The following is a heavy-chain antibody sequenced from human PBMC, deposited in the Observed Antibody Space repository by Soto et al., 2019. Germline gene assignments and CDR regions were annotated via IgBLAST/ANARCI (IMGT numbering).Heavy chain of an antibody. V-gene: IGHV4-34*01. CDR2: INHSGST. CDR1: GGSFSGYY. Sequence: PSETLSLTCAVYGGSFSGYYWSWIRQPPGKGLEWIGEINHSGSTNYNPSLKSRVTISVDTSKNQFSLKLSSVTAADTAVYYCARENKFGFWSGYYSYGMDVWGQGTKVTV. J-gene: IGHJ6*02. D-gene: IGHD3-3*01. CDR3: ARENKFGFWSGYYSYGMDV.